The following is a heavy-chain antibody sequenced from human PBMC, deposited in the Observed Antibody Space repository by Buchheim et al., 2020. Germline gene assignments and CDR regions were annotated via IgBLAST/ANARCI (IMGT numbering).Heavy chain of an antibody. V-gene: IGHV3-7*03. CDR3: ARERYYGSGSPFDY. D-gene: IGHD3-10*01. CDR2: IKQDGSEK. J-gene: IGHJ4*02. Sequence: EVQLVESGGGLVQPGGSLRLSCAASGFTFSPYWMSWVRQAPGKGLEWVANIKQDGSEKYYVGSVKGRFTISRDNAKNSLYLQMNSLRAEDTAVYYCARERYYGSGSPFDYWGKGTL. CDR1: GFTFSPYW.